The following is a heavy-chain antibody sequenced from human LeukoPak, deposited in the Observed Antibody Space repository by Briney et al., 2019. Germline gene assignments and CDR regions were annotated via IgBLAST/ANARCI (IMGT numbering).Heavy chain of an antibody. CDR1: GFTFSSYA. Sequence: PGGSLRLSCAASGFTFSSYAMSWVRQAPGKGLEWVSAISGSGGSTYYADSVKGRFTISRDNSKSTLYLQMNSLRAEDTAVYYCAKDELWFGEPYYFDYWGQGTLVTVSS. CDR3: AKDELWFGEPYYFDY. V-gene: IGHV3-23*01. D-gene: IGHD3-10*01. J-gene: IGHJ4*02. CDR2: ISGSGGST.